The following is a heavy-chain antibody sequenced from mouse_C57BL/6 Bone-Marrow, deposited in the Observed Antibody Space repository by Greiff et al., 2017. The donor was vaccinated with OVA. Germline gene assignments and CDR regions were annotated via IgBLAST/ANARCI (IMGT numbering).Heavy chain of an antibody. V-gene: IGHV1-82*01. CDR1: GYAFSSSW. Sequence: QVQLQQSGPELVKPGASVKISCKASGYAFSSSWMNWVKQRPGKGLEWIGRIYPGDGDTNYNGKFKGKATLTADKSSSTAYMQLSSLTSEDSAVYFCAREGFITTVVATGNYAMDYWGQGTSVTVSS. CDR2: IYPGDGDT. D-gene: IGHD1-1*01. J-gene: IGHJ4*01. CDR3: AREGFITTVVATGNYAMDY.